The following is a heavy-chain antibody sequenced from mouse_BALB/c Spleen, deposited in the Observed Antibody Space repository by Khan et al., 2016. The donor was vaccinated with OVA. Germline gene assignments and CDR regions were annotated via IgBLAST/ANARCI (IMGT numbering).Heavy chain of an antibody. CDR1: GFSLTTYG. D-gene: IGHD2-14*01. CDR3: ARNSYMYDFSY. Sequence: QVQLKQSGPGLVQPSQSLSITCTVSGFSLTTYGVHWVRQSPGKGLEWLRVIWSGGTTDYNAPFISRLNITKDNSESQIFFKMNSLQADDTAMYYCARNSYMYDFSYWGQGTLVTVSA. CDR2: IWSGGTT. V-gene: IGHV2-2*01. J-gene: IGHJ3*01.